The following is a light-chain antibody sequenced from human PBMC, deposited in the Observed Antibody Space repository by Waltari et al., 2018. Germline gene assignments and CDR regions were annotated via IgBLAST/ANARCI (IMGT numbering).Light chain of an antibody. J-gene: IGLJ2*01. CDR2: DVT. V-gene: IGLV2-23*02. CDR1: SSAIGTYNL. Sequence: QSALTQPASVSGSPGQSITISCSGTSSAIGTYNLVPWYQQHPGKAPKLLIYDVTERPAGVSDRFSGSKSGNAASLTISGLQAEDEADYYCSSYAGTSTSVLLGGGTKLTVL. CDR3: SSYAGTSTSVL.